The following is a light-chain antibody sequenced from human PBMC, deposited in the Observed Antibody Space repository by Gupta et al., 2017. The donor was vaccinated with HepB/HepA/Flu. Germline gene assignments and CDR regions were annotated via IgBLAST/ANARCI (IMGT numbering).Light chain of an antibody. CDR3: QVWDSSNDSAV. V-gene: IGLV3-21*04. Sequence: SYVVTQPPSVSVAPGKTASITCGGNNIGTKGVHWYQQKPGQAPVMVIYNDSDRPSGIPERFSGSNSGSTATLTISRVEAGDEAEYYCQVWDSSNDSAVFGGGTKL. CDR2: NDS. CDR1: NIGTKG. J-gene: IGLJ2*01.